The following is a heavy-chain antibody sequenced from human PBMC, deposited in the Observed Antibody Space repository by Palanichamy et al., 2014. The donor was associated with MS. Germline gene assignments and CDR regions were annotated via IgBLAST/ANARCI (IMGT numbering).Heavy chain of an antibody. Sequence: EVQLLESGGGLVQPGGSLRLSCAASEFTLTSSAMSWVRQAPGKGLEWVSAISASGGTTYCADSVKGRFTISRDNSKNTLYLQMNSLRAEDTAVYYCAKDSRYCSGSTCYGWFDPWGQGTLVTVSS. J-gene: IGHJ5*02. CDR2: ISASGGTT. CDR1: EFTLTSSA. V-gene: IGHV3-23*01. D-gene: IGHD2-2*01. CDR3: AKDSRYCSGSTCYGWFDP.